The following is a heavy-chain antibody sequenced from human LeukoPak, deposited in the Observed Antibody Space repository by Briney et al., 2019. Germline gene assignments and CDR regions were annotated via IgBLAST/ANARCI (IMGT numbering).Heavy chain of an antibody. V-gene: IGHV4-34*01. CDR3: ARGYGARTYCISTSCHLDY. CDR1: GGSFSGYY. CDR2: INHSGST. J-gene: IGHJ4*02. D-gene: IGHD2-2*01. Sequence: SETLSLTCAVYGGSFSGYYWSWIRQPPGKGLEWIGEINHSGSTNYNPSLKSRVTISVDTSKNQFSLKLSSVTAADTAAYYCARGYGARTYCISTSCHLDYWGQGTLVTVSS.